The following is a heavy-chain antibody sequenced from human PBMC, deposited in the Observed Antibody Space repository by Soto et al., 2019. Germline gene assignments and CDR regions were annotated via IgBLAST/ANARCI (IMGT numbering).Heavy chain of an antibody. V-gene: IGHV3-30-3*01. CDR2: TSYDGSSE. J-gene: IGHJ4*02. D-gene: IGHD1-1*01. CDR3: VRDPSSVTTRRLDY. CDR1: GFSFSGFA. Sequence: SLRLSCVASGFSFSGFAMQWVRQAPGKGLEWVAVTSYDGSSEKYADSVKGRFTISRDNSKNTMYLQMNSLRAEDTAVYYCVRDPSSVTTRRLDYWGQGTLVTVSS.